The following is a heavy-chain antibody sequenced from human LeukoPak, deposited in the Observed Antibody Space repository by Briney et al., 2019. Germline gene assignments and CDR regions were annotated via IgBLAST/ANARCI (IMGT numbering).Heavy chain of an antibody. D-gene: IGHD3-22*01. Sequence: GGSLRLSCAASGFTFSSYGMHWVRQAPGKGLEWVAVIWYDGSNKYYADSVKGRFTISRDNSKNTLYLQMNSLRAEDTAVYYCARGKMRTYYYDSSGYLDFDYWGQGTLVTVPS. CDR1: GFTFSSYG. CDR2: IWYDGSNK. J-gene: IGHJ4*02. V-gene: IGHV3-33*01. CDR3: ARGKMRTYYYDSSGYLDFDY.